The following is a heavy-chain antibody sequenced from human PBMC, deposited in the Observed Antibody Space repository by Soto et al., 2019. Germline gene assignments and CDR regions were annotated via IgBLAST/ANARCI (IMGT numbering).Heavy chain of an antibody. CDR1: GYTFTTYW. CDR2: FYPGDSDT. J-gene: IGHJ6*02. Sequence: GESLKISCVGSGYTFTTYWVAWVRQMPGKGLEWMGIFYPGDSDTRYSPSFQGQVTISADKSISTAYLQWSSLKASDNAMYYCARGGKGGSHFYGMDVWGQGTTVTVSS. D-gene: IGHD1-26*01. V-gene: IGHV5-51*01. CDR3: ARGGKGGSHFYGMDV.